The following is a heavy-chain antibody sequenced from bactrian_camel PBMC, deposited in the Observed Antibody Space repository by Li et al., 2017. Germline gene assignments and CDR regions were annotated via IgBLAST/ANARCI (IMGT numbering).Heavy chain of an antibody. Sequence: VQLVESGGGLVQPGGSLTLSCAASGFTFSLYAMTWVRQAPGRGLEWVSDIDRDGDRGNYAESVKGRFAISRDSAKKMLYLQMNSLKAEDTAMYYCAKGTWSGDNYKGQGTQVTVS. J-gene: IGHJ4*01. CDR2: IDRDGDRG. D-gene: IGHD1*01. V-gene: IGHV3S42*01. CDR1: GFTFSLYA. CDR3: AKGTWSGDNY.